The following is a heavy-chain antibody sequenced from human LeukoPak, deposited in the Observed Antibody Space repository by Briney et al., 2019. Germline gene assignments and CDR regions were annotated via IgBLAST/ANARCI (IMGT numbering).Heavy chain of an antibody. D-gene: IGHD1-26*01. CDR1: GGSISSYN. CDR2: IYYSGST. Sequence: SETLSLTCTVSGGSISSYNWSWIRQPPGKGLEWIGCIYYSGSTNYNPSLKSRVTISVDTSKNQFSLKLSSVTAADTAVYYCASIVGATGPKRYFDLWGRGTLVTVSS. CDR3: ASIVGATGPKRYFDL. J-gene: IGHJ2*01. V-gene: IGHV4-59*01.